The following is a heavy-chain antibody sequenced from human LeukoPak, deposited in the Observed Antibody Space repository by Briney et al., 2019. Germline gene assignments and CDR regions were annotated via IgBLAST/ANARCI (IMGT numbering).Heavy chain of an antibody. D-gene: IGHD3-10*01. CDR2: IYYSGST. CDR3: ASLVPDGGFDY. Sequence: SETLSLTCAVYGGSFSGYYWSWIRQPPGKGLEWIGYIYYSGSTNYNPSLKSRVTISVDTSKNQFSLKLSSVTAADTAVYYCASLVPDGGFDYWGQGTLVTVSS. V-gene: IGHV4-59*01. CDR1: GGSFSGYY. J-gene: IGHJ4*02.